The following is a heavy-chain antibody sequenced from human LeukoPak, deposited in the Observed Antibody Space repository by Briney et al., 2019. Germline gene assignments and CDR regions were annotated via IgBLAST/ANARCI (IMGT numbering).Heavy chain of an antibody. CDR2: FQNTGSGWTT. D-gene: IGHD1-26*01. J-gene: IGHJ4*02. V-gene: IGHV3-15*01. CDR1: GFTFNVAW. Sequence: GGSLRLSCATSGFTFNVAWWNWFGQPRGKGLKGVGGFQNTGSGWTTDYGAPVKGRFTILRDDSKRTVYLQMNSLKTEDTAVYYCIRVKSWDTRFYLDSWGQGTLVTVSS. CDR3: IRVKSWDTRFYLDS.